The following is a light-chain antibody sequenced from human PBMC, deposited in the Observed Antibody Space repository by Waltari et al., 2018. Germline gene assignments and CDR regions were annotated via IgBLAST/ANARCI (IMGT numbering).Light chain of an antibody. CDR1: NTAIGAFNF. V-gene: IGLV2-14*03. J-gene: IGLJ1*01. CDR2: DVS. CDR3: NSYSSVSTHV. Sequence: QSALTQPASVSGTPGESITISCAGTNTAIGAFNFFSWYRQFPGEAPQLIIYDVSHRPSGISARFSGSKSGNTASLTISGLQAEDDADYYCNSYSSVSTHVFGSGTKVTVL.